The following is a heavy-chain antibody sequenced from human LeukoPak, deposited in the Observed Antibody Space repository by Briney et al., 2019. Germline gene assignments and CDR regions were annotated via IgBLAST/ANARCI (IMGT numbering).Heavy chain of an antibody. CDR3: ARDLRSGAEMATITIDY. CDR2: ISYDGSNK. V-gene: IGHV3-30*04. CDR1: GFTFSSYA. Sequence: GGSLRLSCAASGFTFSSYATHWVRQAPGKGLEWVAVISYDGSNKYYADSVKGRFTISRDNSKNTLYLQMNSLRAEDTAVYYCARDLRSGAEMATITIDYWGQGTLVTVSS. D-gene: IGHD5-24*01. J-gene: IGHJ4*02.